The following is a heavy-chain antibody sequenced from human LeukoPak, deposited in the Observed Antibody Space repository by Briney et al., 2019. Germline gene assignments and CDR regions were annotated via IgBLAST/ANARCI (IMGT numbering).Heavy chain of an antibody. V-gene: IGHV1-46*02. D-gene: IGHD3-22*01. Sequence: ASVKVSCKASGYTFNSSYMHWVRQAPGQGLEWMGIINPSDDSTRYAQKFQGRVTMTKDTSTNTVYMHLSSLSSDNTAVYYCARAYYESSAYRHAVYFDYWGQGTLVTVSS. CDR2: INPSDDST. J-gene: IGHJ4*02. CDR3: ARAYYESSAYRHAVYFDY. CDR1: GYTFNSSY.